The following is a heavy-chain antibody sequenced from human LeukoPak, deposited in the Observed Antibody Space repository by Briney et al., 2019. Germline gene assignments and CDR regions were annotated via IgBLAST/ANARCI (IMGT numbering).Heavy chain of an antibody. CDR1: GGTFTSYA. J-gene: IGHJ4*02. Sequence: SVKVSCKASGGTFTSYAISWVRQAPGQGLEWMGGIIPIFGTANYAQKFQGRVTITTDASTSTAYMELSSLRSDDTAVYYCARVLAYCRSTSCHDYWGQGTLGTVSS. V-gene: IGHV1-69*05. D-gene: IGHD2-2*01. CDR2: IIPIFGTA. CDR3: ARVLAYCRSTSCHDY.